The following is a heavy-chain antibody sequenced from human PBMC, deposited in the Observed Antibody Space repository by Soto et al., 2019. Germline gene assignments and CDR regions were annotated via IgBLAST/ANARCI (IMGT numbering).Heavy chain of an antibody. Sequence: ASVKVSCKASGYTFTSYSISWVRQAPGQGLEWMGWISVYNGNTNYAQNLQGRVTMTTDTFTNTAYMEMRSLRSDDTAVYFCARRNDYNDYWGQGTQVTVPS. J-gene: IGHJ4*02. CDR3: ARRNDYNDY. V-gene: IGHV1-18*01. CDR2: ISVYNGNT. CDR1: GYTFTSYS.